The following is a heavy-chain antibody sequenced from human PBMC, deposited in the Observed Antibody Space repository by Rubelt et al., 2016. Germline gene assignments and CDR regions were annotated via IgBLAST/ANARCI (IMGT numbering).Heavy chain of an antibody. V-gene: IGHV4-59*12. Sequence: QVQLQESGPGLVKPSETLSLTCAVSGGSISSYYWSWIRQPPGKGLEWIGYVYYSGSTNYNPSLKSRVTISLDTSKNQFSLKLKSVTAADTAMYYCARDLADGDRKNMDVWGQGTTVTVSS. CDR2: VYYSGST. CDR1: GGSISSYY. J-gene: IGHJ6*02. CDR3: ARDLADGDRKNMDV. D-gene: IGHD3-22*01.